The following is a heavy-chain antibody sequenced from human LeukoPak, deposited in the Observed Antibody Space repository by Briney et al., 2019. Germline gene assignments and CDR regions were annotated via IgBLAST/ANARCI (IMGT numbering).Heavy chain of an antibody. D-gene: IGHD2-2*02. V-gene: IGHV1-2*02. Sequence: ASVKVSCKASGHTFTGYYMHWVRQAPGQGLEWMGWINPNSGGTNYAQKFQGRVTMTRDTSISTAYMELSRLRSDDTAVYYCARFARYCSSTSCYRGVNWFDPWGQGTLVTVSS. CDR2: INPNSGGT. CDR1: GHTFTGYY. CDR3: ARFARYCSSTSCYRGVNWFDP. J-gene: IGHJ5*02.